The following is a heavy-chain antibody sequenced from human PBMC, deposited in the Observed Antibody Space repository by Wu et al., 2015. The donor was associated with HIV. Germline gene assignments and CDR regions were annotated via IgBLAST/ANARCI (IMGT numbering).Heavy chain of an antibody. CDR1: GGTFSSYA. D-gene: IGHD6-19*01. Sequence: QVQLVQSGAEVKKPGSSVKVSCKASGGTFSSYAISWVRQAPGQGLEWMGTIIPIFGTTNYAQKFQGRVTITADEFTNTAYMELSSLRSEDTAMYYCARRLSSGWLYYYGMDVWGQGTTVTVSS. V-gene: IGHV1-69*15. J-gene: IGHJ6*02. CDR3: ARRLSSGWLYYYGMDV. CDR2: IIPIFGTT.